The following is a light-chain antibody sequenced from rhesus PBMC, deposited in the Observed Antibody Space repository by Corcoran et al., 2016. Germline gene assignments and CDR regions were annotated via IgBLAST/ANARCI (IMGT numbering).Light chain of an antibody. CDR3: QHNDGTPLT. CDR1: DNVNHF. J-gene: IGKJ4*01. CDR2: RAS. V-gene: IGKV1-74*01. Sequence: DIQMTQSPSSLSASIGDKVTITCRTSDNVNHFLNLYQQQPGKAPTLLISRASTVQSGVPSRFSGSGSGTDYTFTITSLQSEDVATYYSQHNDGTPLTFGGETKVEIK.